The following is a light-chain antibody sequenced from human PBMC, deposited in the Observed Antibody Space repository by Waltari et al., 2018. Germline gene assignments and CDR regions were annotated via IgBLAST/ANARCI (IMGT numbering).Light chain of an antibody. CDR1: QSVSDW. Sequence: DVLLTQSPDTLSASIGDRVTITCRASQSVSDWLAWYQQRPGERPRLLIYKASTLEAGVPPRFSASGSDKEFTLTISSLQPDDFATYYCQRYHSYTYSFGQGTRLEIK. CDR2: KAS. J-gene: IGKJ2*01. CDR3: QRYHSYTYS. V-gene: IGKV1-5*03.